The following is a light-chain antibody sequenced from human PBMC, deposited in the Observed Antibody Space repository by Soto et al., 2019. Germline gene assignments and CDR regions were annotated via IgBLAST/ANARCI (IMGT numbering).Light chain of an antibody. CDR2: DNN. J-gene: IGLJ2*01. V-gene: IGLV1-51*01. CDR1: SSDIGAGND. Sequence: QSVLTQPPSVSGGPGQWVTISCTGSSSDIGAGNDVHWYQHVPGTAPRLLIYDNNKRPSGIPDRFSGSKSGTSGTLDITGLQTGDEADYYCATWDGSLPGEVFGGGTKVTVL. CDR3: ATWDGSLPGEV.